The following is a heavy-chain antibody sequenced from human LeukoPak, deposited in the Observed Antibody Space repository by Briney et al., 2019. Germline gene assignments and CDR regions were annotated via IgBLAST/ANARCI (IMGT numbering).Heavy chain of an antibody. J-gene: IGHJ3*02. CDR1: GFTFSNAW. V-gene: IGHV3-15*01. CDR2: IKSKTDGGTT. CDR3: TTDPAYCGGDCYSDAGAEAFDI. Sequence: GGPLRLSCAASGFTFSNAWMSWVRQAPGKGLEWVGRIKSKTDGGTTDYAAPVKGRFTISRDDSKNTLYLQMNSLKTEDTAVYYCTTDPAYCGGDCYSDAGAEAFDIWGQGTMVTVSS. D-gene: IGHD2-21*01.